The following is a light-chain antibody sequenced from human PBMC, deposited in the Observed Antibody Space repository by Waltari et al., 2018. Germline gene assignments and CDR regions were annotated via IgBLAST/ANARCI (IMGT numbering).Light chain of an antibody. V-gene: IGLV3-1*01. CDR3: QTWDSSTVI. CDR1: KLGDKY. J-gene: IGLJ2*01. CDR2: EDK. Sequence: SYEVTQPPSVSVSPGQTASVTCSGDKLGDKYTYWYQQKPGQSPVLVIYEDKKRPSGIPWRFSGSSSGNTATLTISGTQAVDEADYYCQTWDSSTVIFAGGTKLTVL.